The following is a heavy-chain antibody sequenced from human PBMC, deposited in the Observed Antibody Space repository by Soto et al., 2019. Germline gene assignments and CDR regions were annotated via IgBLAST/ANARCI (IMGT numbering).Heavy chain of an antibody. CDR1: GFTFSFYA. CDR2: ISGSGDST. Sequence: GGSLRLCCAASGFTFSFYAMTWVRQAPGKGLEWVSIISGSGDSTLYADSVKGRFTISRDNSKNTLYLQMNSLRAEDTAVYYSAFDFWGQGTLVTVSS. CDR3: AFDF. V-gene: IGHV3-23*01. J-gene: IGHJ4*02.